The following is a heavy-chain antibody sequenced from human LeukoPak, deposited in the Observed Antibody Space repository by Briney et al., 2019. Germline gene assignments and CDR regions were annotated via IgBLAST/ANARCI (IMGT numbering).Heavy chain of an antibody. D-gene: IGHD3-22*01. V-gene: IGHV3-30*18. CDR2: ISYDGSNK. CDR3: AKDRDSSGYYLFDY. CDR1: GFTFSSYD. J-gene: IGHJ4*02. Sequence: GGSLRLSCAASGFTFSSYDMHWVRQAPGKGLEWVAVISYDGSNKYYADSVKGRFTISRDNSKNTLYLQMNSLRAEDTAVYYCAKDRDSSGYYLFDYWGQGTLVTVSS.